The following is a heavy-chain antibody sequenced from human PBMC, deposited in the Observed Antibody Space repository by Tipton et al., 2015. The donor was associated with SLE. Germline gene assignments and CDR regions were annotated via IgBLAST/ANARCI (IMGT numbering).Heavy chain of an antibody. CDR3: ARDRYYDSSGPDAFDI. V-gene: IGHV3-74*01. J-gene: IGHJ3*02. CDR2: INSDGSST. CDR1: GSTFSSYW. Sequence: SLRLSCAASGSTFSSYWMHWVYQAPVKGLVWVSRINSDGSSTSYADSAKGRFTISRDNAKKTLYLQLNSLRAEDTAVYYCARDRYYDSSGPDAFDIWGQGTMVTVSA. D-gene: IGHD3-22*01.